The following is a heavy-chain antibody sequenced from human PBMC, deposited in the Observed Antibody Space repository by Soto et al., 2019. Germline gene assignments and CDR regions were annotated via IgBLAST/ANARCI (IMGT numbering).Heavy chain of an antibody. Sequence: GGSLRLSCAASGFNFPWYWMSWVRRAPGKGLQWLATIKTDASVKKSVDSVKGRFTMSRDNAKNSVYLQLDSLRAEDTADYYCARGSGYGSWSSVNHYLDYWGHGTLVTASS. V-gene: IGHV3-7*01. CDR1: GFNFPWYW. CDR3: ARGSGYGSWSSVNHYLDY. J-gene: IGHJ4*01. CDR2: IKTDASVK. D-gene: IGHD3-10*01.